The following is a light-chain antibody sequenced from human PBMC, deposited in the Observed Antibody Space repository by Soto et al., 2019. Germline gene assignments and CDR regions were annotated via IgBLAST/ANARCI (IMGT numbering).Light chain of an antibody. V-gene: IGKV1-5*03. CDR3: QHYFNYPLT. CDR2: KAS. CDR1: QSISTW. J-gene: IGKJ4*01. Sequence: DIQMTQSPSTLSASVGDRVTISCRASQSISTWLARYQQKPGKAPKLLIYKASSLKSGVPSRFSGSGSGTEFALSISSLQPDDFATYYCQHYFNYPLTFGGGTRVEIK.